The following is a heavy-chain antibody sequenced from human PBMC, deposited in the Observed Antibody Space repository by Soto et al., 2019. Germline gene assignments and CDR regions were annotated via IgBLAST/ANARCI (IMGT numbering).Heavy chain of an antibody. CDR3: AKGGRDSYDWFDS. D-gene: IGHD5-18*01. J-gene: IGHJ5*01. Sequence: EVQLVESGGGLVQPGRSLRLSCAASGFTFDDYAMHWVRQAPGEGLEWVSGISWNSGSIGYADSVKGRFTISRDNARNSLYLQMNSLRAEDTALYYCAKGGRDSYDWFDSWGRGTLVTVCS. CDR1: GFTFDDYA. V-gene: IGHV3-9*01. CDR2: ISWNSGSI.